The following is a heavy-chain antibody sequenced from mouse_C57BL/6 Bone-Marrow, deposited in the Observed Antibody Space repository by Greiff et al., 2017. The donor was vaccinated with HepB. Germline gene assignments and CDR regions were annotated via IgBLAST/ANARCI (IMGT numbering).Heavy chain of an antibody. CDR2: IDPNSGGT. Sequence: QVQLQQPGAELVKPGASVKLSCKASGYTFTSYWMHWVKQRPGRGLEWIGRIDPNSGGTKYNEKFKSKATLTVDKPSSTAYMPLSSLTSEDSAVYYGANYDGSRGAYYYAMGYWGQGTSVTVSS. CDR3: ANYDGSRGAYYYAMGY. J-gene: IGHJ4*01. CDR1: GYTFTSYW. V-gene: IGHV1-72*01. D-gene: IGHD1-1*01.